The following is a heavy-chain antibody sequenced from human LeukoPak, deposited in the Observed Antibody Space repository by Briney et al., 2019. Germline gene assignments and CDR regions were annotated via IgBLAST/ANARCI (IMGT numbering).Heavy chain of an antibody. CDR3: ARRDIVVVPDTNDYFDY. D-gene: IGHD2-2*01. J-gene: IGHJ4*02. CDR2: INHSGGT. V-gene: IGHV4-34*01. CDR1: GGSFSGYY. Sequence: TSSETLSLTCAVYGGSFSGYYWSWIRQPPGKGLEWIGEINHSGGTNYNPSLKSRVTISVDTSKNQFSLKLSSVTAADTAVYYCARRDIVVVPDTNDYFDYWGQGTLVTVSS.